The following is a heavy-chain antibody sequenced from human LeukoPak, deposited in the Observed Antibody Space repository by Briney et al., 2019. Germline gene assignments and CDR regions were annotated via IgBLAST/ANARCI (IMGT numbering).Heavy chain of an antibody. CDR3: TRGAGWLIDY. D-gene: IGHD3-16*01. Sequence: PSETLSLTCTVPDDSISDYYRGWIRQPPGKGLEWIGYIHNSGTSTYNLSLKSRVTISADTSKNQFSLKLNSMTTADTAVYYCTRGAGWLIDYWGQGTLVTVSS. V-gene: IGHV4-59*01. CDR1: DDSISDYY. J-gene: IGHJ4*02. CDR2: IHNSGTS.